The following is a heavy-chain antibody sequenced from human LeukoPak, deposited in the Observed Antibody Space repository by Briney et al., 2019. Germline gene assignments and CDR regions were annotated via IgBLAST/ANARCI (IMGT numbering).Heavy chain of an antibody. J-gene: IGHJ3*02. Sequence: ASVKVSCKASGYTFSSYAMNWVRQATGQGLEWMGWMNPNSGNTGYAQKFQGRVTITRNTSISTAYMELSSLRSEDTAVYYCARDAYDILTGYSHDAFDIWGQGTMVTVSS. V-gene: IGHV1-8*03. CDR3: ARDAYDILTGYSHDAFDI. D-gene: IGHD3-9*01. CDR1: GYTFSSYA. CDR2: MNPNSGNT.